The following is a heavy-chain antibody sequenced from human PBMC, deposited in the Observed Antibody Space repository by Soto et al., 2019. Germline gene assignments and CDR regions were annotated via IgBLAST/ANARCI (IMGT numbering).Heavy chain of an antibody. CDR3: ARESGGSSQQTH. J-gene: IGHJ4*02. D-gene: IGHD2-8*02. CDR2: IYYSGST. CDR1: GGSISSGGYY. V-gene: IGHV4-31*03. Sequence: SETLSLTCTVSGGSISSGGYYWSWIRQHPGKGLEWIGYIYYSGSTYYNPSLKSRVTISVDTSKNQFSLKLSSVTAADTAAYYCARESGGSSQQTHWGQGTLVTVS.